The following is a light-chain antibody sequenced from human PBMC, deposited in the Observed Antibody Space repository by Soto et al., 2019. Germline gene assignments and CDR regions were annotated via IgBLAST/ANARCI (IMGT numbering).Light chain of an antibody. CDR3: QRYLGYSPRT. CDR1: QSINSW. Sequence: DIQMTQSPSTLSASVGDRVTITCRASQSINSWLAWYQQKPGKSPNLLIYDASTSESGVPSRFSGSGSGTEFTLTISSLKPDDFAIYDCQRYLGYSPRTFGQGTKVDI. V-gene: IGKV1-5*01. CDR2: DAS. J-gene: IGKJ1*01.